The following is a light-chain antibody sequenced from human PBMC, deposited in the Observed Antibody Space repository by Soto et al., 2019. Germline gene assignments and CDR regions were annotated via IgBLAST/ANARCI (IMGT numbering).Light chain of an antibody. CDR1: NIGSKS. CDR2: YDS. J-gene: IGLJ2*01. Sequence: SYELTQPPSVSVAPGKTARITCGGNNIGSKSVHWYQQKPGQAPALVIYYDSDRPLGIPERFSGSNSGNTATLTISRVEAGDEADYYCQLWDSTSDHVVFGGGTKLTVL. CDR3: QLWDSTSDHVV. V-gene: IGLV3-21*01.